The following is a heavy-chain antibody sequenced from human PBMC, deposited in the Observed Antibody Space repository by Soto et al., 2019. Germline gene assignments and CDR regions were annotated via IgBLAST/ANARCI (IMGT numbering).Heavy chain of an antibody. CDR3: ARAALHDVGRDGCGYFCYSM. V-gene: IGHV6-1*01. J-gene: IGHJ6*01. Sequence: SPTLSLTGAMSGDHVDTNSAAWNWIRQSPSRGLEWLGRTYYRSKWYNDYAVSVKSRITINPDTSKNQFSLQLNSVTPEDTAVYYCARAALHDVGRDGCGYFCYSM. CDR2: TYYRSKWYN. CDR1: GDHVDTNSAA. D-gene: IGHD3-10*01.